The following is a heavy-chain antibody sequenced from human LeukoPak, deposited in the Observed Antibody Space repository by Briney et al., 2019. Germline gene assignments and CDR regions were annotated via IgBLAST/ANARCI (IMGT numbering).Heavy chain of an antibody. D-gene: IGHD5-12*01. V-gene: IGHV1-3*01. CDR1: GYTFTSYG. Sequence: GASVKVSCKASGYTFTSYGISWVRQAPGQRLEWMGWINAGNGNTKYSQKFQGRVTLTRDTSASTAYMELSSLRSEDTAVYYCARGADIVATDDYWGQETLVTVSS. J-gene: IGHJ4*02. CDR2: INAGNGNT. CDR3: ARGADIVATDDY.